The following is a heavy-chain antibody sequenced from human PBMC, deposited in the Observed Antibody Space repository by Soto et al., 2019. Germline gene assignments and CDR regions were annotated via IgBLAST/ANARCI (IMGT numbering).Heavy chain of an antibody. CDR2: ISGSGGST. V-gene: IGHV3-23*01. CDR1: GFTFSSYA. D-gene: IGHD3-3*01. Sequence: GGSLRLSCAASGFTFSSYAMSWVRQAPGKGLEWVSAISGSGGSTYYADSVKGRFTISRDNSKNTLYLQMNSLRAEDTAVYYCAKVNYDFWSGYYGLDYWGQGTLVTVS. J-gene: IGHJ4*02. CDR3: AKVNYDFWSGYYGLDY.